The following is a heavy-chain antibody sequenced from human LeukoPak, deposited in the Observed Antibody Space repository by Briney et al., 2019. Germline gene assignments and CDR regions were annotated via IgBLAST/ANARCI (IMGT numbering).Heavy chain of an antibody. CDR2: INPSGGST. CDR3: AREHTAMAPVRWFDP. Sequence: ASVKVSCKASGYTFTGYYMHWVRQAPGQGLEWMGIINPSGGSTSYAQKFQGRVTMTRDTSTSTVYMELSSLRSEATAVYYCAREHTAMAPVRWFDPWGQGTLVTVSS. V-gene: IGHV1-46*01. CDR1: GYTFTGYY. J-gene: IGHJ5*02. D-gene: IGHD5-18*01.